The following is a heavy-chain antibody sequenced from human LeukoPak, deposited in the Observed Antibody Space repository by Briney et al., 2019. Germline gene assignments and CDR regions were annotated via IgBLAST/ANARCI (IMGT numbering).Heavy chain of an antibody. CDR1: GGSINSDY. V-gene: IGHV4-59*01. D-gene: IGHD6-19*01. CDR3: AREYGGWYYFDY. Sequence: SETLSLTCTVSGGSINSDYWSWIRQPPGKGLEWIGYVYYSGSTIYNPSLKSRVTISVDTSKNQFSLRLRSVTAADTAVYYCAREYGGWYYFDYWGQGTLVTVSS. J-gene: IGHJ4*02. CDR2: VYYSGST.